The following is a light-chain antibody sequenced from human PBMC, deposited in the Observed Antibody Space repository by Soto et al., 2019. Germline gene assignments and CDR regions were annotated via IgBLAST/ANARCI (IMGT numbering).Light chain of an antibody. J-gene: IGKJ1*01. CDR1: QSVFSSY. V-gene: IGKV3-20*01. Sequence: EVVLTPSPGTLSLSPGERATLSCRASQSVFSSYLAWYQKKPGQAPRLLIYGASSRATGIPDRFSGSGSGTDFTLTISSLQPEDFATYYCQQSYSTPPWTFGQGTMVDI. CDR2: GAS. CDR3: QQSYSTPPWT.